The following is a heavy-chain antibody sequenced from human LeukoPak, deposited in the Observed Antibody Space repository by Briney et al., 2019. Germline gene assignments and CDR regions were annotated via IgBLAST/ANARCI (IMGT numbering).Heavy chain of an antibody. V-gene: IGHV3-66*01. D-gene: IGHD3-16*01. CDR2: IYSGGST. J-gene: IGHJ5*02. Sequence: PGGSLRLSCEASGFRFSDFTMTWVRQAPGKGLEWVSVIYSGGSTYYADSVKGRFTISRDNSKNTLYLQMNSLRAEDTAVYYCARANGGQYWFDPWGQGTLVTVSS. CDR1: GFRFSDFT. CDR3: ARANGGQYWFDP.